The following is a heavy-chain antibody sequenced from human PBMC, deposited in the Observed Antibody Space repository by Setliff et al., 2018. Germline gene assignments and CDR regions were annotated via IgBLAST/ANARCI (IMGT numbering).Heavy chain of an antibody. J-gene: IGHJ6*02. CDR3: ARDHQRELPGYKHGMDV. D-gene: IGHD1-7*01. CDR1: GYSFCNYG. V-gene: IGHV1-18*01. CDR2: ISAYNSNT. Sequence: ASVKVSCKASGYSFCNYGMSWVRQAPGQGLEWMGWISAYNSNTNYAKKFQGRVTMTTDTSANIAYMELRSLRSDDTAVYFCARDHQRELPGYKHGMDVWGQGTTVTVSS.